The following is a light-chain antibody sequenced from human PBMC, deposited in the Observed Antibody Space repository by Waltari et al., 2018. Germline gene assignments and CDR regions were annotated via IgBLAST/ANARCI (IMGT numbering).Light chain of an antibody. J-gene: IGLJ2*01. V-gene: IGLV3-25*03. CDR2: NDS. CDR1: ALPKHY. CDR3: QSADSSGTYVV. Sequence: SYELTQPPSVSVSPGQTARITCSGDALPKHYAYWYQQKPGQAPVLVIYNDSERPSGIPERFSGSSSGTTVTLTISGVQAEDEADYYCQSADSSGTYVVFGGGTKLTVL.